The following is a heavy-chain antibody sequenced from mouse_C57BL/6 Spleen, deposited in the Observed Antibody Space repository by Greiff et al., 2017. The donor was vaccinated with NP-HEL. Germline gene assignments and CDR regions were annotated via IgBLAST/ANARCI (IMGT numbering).Heavy chain of an antibody. CDR3: AIPYYSNYYAMDY. Sequence: VQLVESGAELVRPGTSVKVSCKASGYAFTNYLIEWVKQRPGQGLEWIGVINPGSGGTNYNEKFKGKATLTADKSSSTAYMQLSSLTSEDSAVYFCAIPYYSNYYAMDYWGQGTSVTVSS. V-gene: IGHV1-54*01. D-gene: IGHD2-5*01. J-gene: IGHJ4*01. CDR2: INPGSGGT. CDR1: GYAFTNYL.